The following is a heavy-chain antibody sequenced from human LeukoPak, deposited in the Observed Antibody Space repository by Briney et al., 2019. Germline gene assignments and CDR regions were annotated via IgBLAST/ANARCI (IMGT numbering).Heavy chain of an antibody. J-gene: IGHJ6*02. Sequence: GRSPRLSCAASGFTFSSYGMHWVRQAPGKGLEWVAVISYDGSNKYYADSVKGRFTISRDNSKNTLYLQMNSLRAGDTAVYYCARDCSSTSCYRHYYYYYYGMDVWGQGTTVTVSS. D-gene: IGHD2-2*01. CDR1: GFTFSSYG. CDR3: ARDCSSTSCYRHYYYYYYGMDV. V-gene: IGHV3-30*03. CDR2: ISYDGSNK.